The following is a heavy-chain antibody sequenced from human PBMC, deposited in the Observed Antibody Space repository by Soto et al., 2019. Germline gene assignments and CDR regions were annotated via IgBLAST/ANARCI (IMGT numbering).Heavy chain of an antibody. CDR3: AHLVPGPLSFAY. Sequence: QITLKESGPSWIKPTQTLALTCTFSGFSFNTRGVGVAWIRQPPGKTLEWLAVIYWDNDRRYRPSLTDRLSITKDMSTKQVVLTMTNVDPVDTGTYYCAHLVPGPLSFAYWGQGALVTVSS. J-gene: IGHJ4*02. CDR1: GFSFNTRGVG. V-gene: IGHV2-5*02. CDR2: IYWDNDR. D-gene: IGHD6-19*01.